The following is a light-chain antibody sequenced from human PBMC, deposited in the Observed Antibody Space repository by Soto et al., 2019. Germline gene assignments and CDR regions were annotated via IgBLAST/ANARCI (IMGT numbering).Light chain of an antibody. J-gene: IGKJ5*01. CDR1: QTVNSDY. V-gene: IGKV3-11*01. Sequence: IVLTQSPGTLSLSPWERATLSCRASQTVNSDYLTWYQQKPGQAPRLLIYIASTRAAGIPARFSGSGSGTDFTLTISSLEPEDFAIYYCQQRTNWPPAFGQGTRLEIK. CDR3: QQRTNWPPA. CDR2: IAS.